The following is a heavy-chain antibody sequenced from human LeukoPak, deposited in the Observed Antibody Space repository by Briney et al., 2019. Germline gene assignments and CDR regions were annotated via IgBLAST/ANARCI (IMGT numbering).Heavy chain of an antibody. V-gene: IGHV3-48*03. Sequence: GGSLRLSWAASGFTFSNYEMNWVRQAPGKGLEWLSYISNSGTTIYYADSVKGRFTASRDNAKNSLYLQMNSLRAEDTGLYYCAREGAGIMVRGVILDHWGQGALVTVSS. CDR2: ISNSGTTI. CDR1: GFTFSNYE. CDR3: AREGAGIMVRGVILDH. D-gene: IGHD3-10*01. J-gene: IGHJ4*02.